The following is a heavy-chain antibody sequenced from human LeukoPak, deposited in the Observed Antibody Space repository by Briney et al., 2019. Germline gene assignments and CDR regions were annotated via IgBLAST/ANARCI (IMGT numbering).Heavy chain of an antibody. CDR3: ARHTWQWLPFDD. V-gene: IGHV1-69*13. CDR2: IIPTFGTA. J-gene: IGHJ4*02. Sequence: ASVKVSCKASGGTFSSYAISWVRQAPGQGLEWMGGIIPTFGTANYAQKFQGRVTITADESTSTAYMELSSLRSEDTAVYYCARHTWQWLPFDDWGQGTQVTISS. D-gene: IGHD5-12*01. CDR1: GGTFSSYA.